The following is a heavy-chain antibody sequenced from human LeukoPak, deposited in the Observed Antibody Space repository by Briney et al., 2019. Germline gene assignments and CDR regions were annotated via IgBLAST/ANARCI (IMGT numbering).Heavy chain of an antibody. Sequence: GGSLRLSCAASGFTFSSYSMNWVRQAPGKGLEWVSSISSSSSYIYYADSVKGRFTISRDNAKNSLYLQVNSLRAEDTAVYYCARVGTAMVYYYMDVWGKGTTVTVSS. CDR1: GFTFSSYS. CDR3: ARVGTAMVYYYMDV. J-gene: IGHJ6*03. V-gene: IGHV3-21*01. D-gene: IGHD5-18*01. CDR2: ISSSSSYI.